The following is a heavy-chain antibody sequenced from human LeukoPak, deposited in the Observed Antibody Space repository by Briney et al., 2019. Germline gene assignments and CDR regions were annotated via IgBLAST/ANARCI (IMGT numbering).Heavy chain of an antibody. Sequence: SETLSLSCAVYGGSFSGYYWSWSRQPPGKGLEWVGESNRSGSTNYNPSLKSRVTISVDTSKNQFSLKLSSVTAADTAVYYCAIPYYDFWSGYYPTSRSFDYWGQGTLVTVSS. D-gene: IGHD3-3*01. CDR1: GGSFSGYY. CDR2: SNRSGST. J-gene: IGHJ4*02. CDR3: AIPYYDFWSGYYPTSRSFDY. V-gene: IGHV4-34*01.